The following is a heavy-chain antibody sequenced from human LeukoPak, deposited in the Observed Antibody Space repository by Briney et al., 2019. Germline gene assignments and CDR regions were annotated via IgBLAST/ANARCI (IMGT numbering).Heavy chain of an antibody. V-gene: IGHV4-34*01. CDR1: GGSFSGYY. D-gene: IGHD3-16*02. J-gene: IGHJ4*02. CDR3: ARGPGYDYVWGSYHGFDY. Sequence: PSETLSLTCAVYGGSFSGYYWSWIRQPPGKGLEWIGEINHSGSTNYNPSLKSRVTISVDTSKNQFSLKLSSVTAADTAVYYCARGPGYDYVWGSYHGFDYWGQGTLVTVSS. CDR2: INHSGST.